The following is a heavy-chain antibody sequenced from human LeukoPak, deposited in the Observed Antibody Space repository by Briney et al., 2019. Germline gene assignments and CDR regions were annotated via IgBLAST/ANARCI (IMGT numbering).Heavy chain of an antibody. V-gene: IGHV4-39*01. CDR3: ARRRYYDSSGYLE. CDR1: GDSVSRSDSY. J-gene: IGHJ1*01. D-gene: IGHD3-22*01. Sequence: SETLSLTCTIFGDSVSRSDSYWDWIRQPPGKGLEWFGTIYYSGRTYYSPSLKSRVTLSVDMSNNQFSLTLSSVTAADTALYFCARRRYYDSSGYLEWGQGTLVTVSS. CDR2: IYYSGRT.